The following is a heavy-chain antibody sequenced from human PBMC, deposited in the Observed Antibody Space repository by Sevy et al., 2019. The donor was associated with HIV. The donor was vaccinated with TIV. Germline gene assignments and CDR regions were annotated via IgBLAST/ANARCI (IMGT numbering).Heavy chain of an antibody. CDR3: ARSSDLPTYFYASGSREGAAEYFQH. CDR2: IYANGNT. CDR1: GGSISTYY. Sequence: SETLSLTCTVSGGSISTYYWSWIRQPAGKGLEWIGHIYANGNTNYNPSLKSRVTISVDTSKNQFSLNLSSVTAADTAVYYCARSSDLPTYFYASGSREGAAEYFQHWGQGTLVTVS. D-gene: IGHD3-10*01. V-gene: IGHV4-4*07. J-gene: IGHJ1*01.